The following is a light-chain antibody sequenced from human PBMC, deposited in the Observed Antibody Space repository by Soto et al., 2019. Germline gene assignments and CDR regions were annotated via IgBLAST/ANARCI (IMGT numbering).Light chain of an antibody. CDR3: LQYSSHSWT. V-gene: IGKV1-5*01. Sequence: DIQMTQSPSSLSPSVGDRVTITCRASRSISDWLAWYQQKPGKAPELLIFDASNLKSGVSSRFSVSGSGTEFNLTISRLQPDDVATYYCLQYSSHSWTFGQGTKVEIK. CDR2: DAS. CDR1: RSISDW. J-gene: IGKJ1*01.